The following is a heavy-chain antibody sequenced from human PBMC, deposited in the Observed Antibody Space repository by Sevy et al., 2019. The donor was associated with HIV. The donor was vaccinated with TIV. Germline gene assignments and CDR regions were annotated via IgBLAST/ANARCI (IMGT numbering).Heavy chain of an antibody. J-gene: IGHJ6*02. D-gene: IGHD6-6*01. CDR3: ARNGEQLVLDYYYSMDV. CDR2: IIPIFGTA. Sequence: ASVKVSCKASGYTFSNYGISWVRQAPGQGLEWMGGIIPIFGTANYAQKFQARVMITADDSTTTAYMELSGLTSEDTAVYYCARNGEQLVLDYYYSMDVWGQGTTVTVSS. CDR1: GYTFSNYG. V-gene: IGHV1-69*13.